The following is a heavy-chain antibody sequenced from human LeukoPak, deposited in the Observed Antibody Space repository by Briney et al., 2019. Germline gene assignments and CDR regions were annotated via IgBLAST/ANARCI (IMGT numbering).Heavy chain of an antibody. Sequence: GRSLRLSCAASGFTFSNYAMHWVRQAPGKGLEWVAVISFDADIKYYADSVKGRLTISRDNSKNTLYLQMNSLRAEDTAVYYCARVTVSDVVVVAATPDLAFDIWGQGTMVTVSS. D-gene: IGHD2-15*01. CDR2: ISFDADIK. V-gene: IGHV3-30*14. J-gene: IGHJ3*02. CDR3: ARVTVSDVVVVAATPDLAFDI. CDR1: GFTFSNYA.